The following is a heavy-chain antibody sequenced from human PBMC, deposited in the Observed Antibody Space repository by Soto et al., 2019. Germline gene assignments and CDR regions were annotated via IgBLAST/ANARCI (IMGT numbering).Heavy chain of an antibody. CDR3: AKVWDQWLLEIDY. D-gene: IGHD6-19*01. CDR1: GFTFSNYS. V-gene: IGHV3-21*01. CDR2: ISSESTKI. J-gene: IGHJ4*02. Sequence: ESGGGLVTPGGSLRLSCAASGFTFSNYSMTWVRQAPGKGLEWVSAISSESTKISYADSVKGRFTISRDNAHSSVFLLMRSLRAEDTAVYYCAKVWDQWLLEIDYWGQGSLVTVAS.